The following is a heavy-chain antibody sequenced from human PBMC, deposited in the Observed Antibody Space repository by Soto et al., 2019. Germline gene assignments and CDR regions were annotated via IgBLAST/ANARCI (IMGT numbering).Heavy chain of an antibody. CDR2: INAGNGNT. J-gene: IGHJ6*03. D-gene: IGHD3-10*01. CDR3: ARDRRVWFGDIDYYCSMDV. V-gene: IGHV1-3*01. Sequence: QVPLVQSGAEVKKPGASVKVSCKASGYTFTSYAMHWVRQAPGQRLEGMGWINAGNGNTKYSQKFQGRVTMTRDTSASTAYMKLSSLRSEDTAVYYCARDRRVWFGDIDYYCSMDVWGKGTTVTVSS. CDR1: GYTFTSYA.